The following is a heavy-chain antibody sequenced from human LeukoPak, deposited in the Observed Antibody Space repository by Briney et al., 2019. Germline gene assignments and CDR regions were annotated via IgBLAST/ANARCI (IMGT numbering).Heavy chain of an antibody. Sequence: GGSLRLSCAASGFTVSSNYMSWVRQAPGKGLEWVSVIYSGGSTYYADSVKGRFTISRDNSKNTLYLQMNSLRAEDTAAYYCVNGYCSSTSCRPDYWGQGTLVTVSS. CDR3: VNGYCSSTSCRPDY. J-gene: IGHJ4*02. CDR1: GFTVSSNY. V-gene: IGHV3-53*01. CDR2: IYSGGST. D-gene: IGHD2-2*01.